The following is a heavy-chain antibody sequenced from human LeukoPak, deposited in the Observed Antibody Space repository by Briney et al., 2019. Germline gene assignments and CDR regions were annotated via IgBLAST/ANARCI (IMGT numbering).Heavy chain of an antibody. Sequence: GGSLRLSCAASGFTVSSNYMSWVRQAPGKGLEWVSYISSSGSAIYYADSVKGRFTNSRDNAKNSLYLQMNSLRAEDTAVYYCARGRESFDYWGQGTLVTVSS. CDR1: GFTVSSNY. CDR3: ARGRESFDY. J-gene: IGHJ4*02. CDR2: ISSSGSAI. V-gene: IGHV3-11*01.